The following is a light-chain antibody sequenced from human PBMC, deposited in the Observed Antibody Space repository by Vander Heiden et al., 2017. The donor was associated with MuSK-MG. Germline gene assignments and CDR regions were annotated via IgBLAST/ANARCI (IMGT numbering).Light chain of an antibody. V-gene: IGKV3-15*01. CDR1: QSVYSD. CDR2: GAS. CDR3: QQYKKWPPGT. J-gene: IGKJ1*01. Sequence: ITQSPPTLSVSPGDRATLSCGASQSVYSDLAWYQQKPGQAPRLLIYGASTRATGIPARFSGSGSGTEFTLTISSVQSEDFAVYYCQQYKKWPPGTFGQGTKEEI.